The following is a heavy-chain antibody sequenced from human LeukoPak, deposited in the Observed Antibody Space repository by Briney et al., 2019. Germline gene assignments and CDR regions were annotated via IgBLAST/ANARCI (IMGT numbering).Heavy chain of an antibody. V-gene: IGHV5-51*01. CDR2: IYPSDSDT. J-gene: IGHJ5*02. Sequence: GESLKISCKGSGYIFTSYWIGWVRQMPGKGLEWMGIIYPSDSDTRYSPSFQGQVTISADKSISTAYLQWSSLKASDTAMYYCARLGLYCSGGNCYSWFDPWGQGTLVTVSS. CDR3: ARLGLYCSGGNCYSWFDP. CDR1: GYIFTSYW. D-gene: IGHD2-15*01.